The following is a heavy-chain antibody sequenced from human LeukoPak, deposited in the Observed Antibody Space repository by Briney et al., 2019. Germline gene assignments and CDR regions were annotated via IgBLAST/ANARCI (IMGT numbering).Heavy chain of an antibody. V-gene: IGHV1-69*06. J-gene: IGHJ6*03. CDR3: AREGVTTVTTSPYYYYYMDV. D-gene: IGHD4-17*01. Sequence: SVKVSCKASGGTFSSYAISWVRQAPGQGLEWMGGIIPIFGTANYAQKFQGRVTITADKSTSTAYMELSSLRSEDTAVYYCAREGVTTVTTSPYYYYYMDVWGKGTTVTVSS. CDR2: IIPIFGTA. CDR1: GGTFSSYA.